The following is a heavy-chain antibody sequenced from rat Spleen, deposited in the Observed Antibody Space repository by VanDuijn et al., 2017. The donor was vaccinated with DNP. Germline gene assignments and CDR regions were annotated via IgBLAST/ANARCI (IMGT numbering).Heavy chain of an antibody. D-gene: IGHD1-6*01. J-gene: IGHJ2*01. Sequence: EVQLVESGGGLVQPGRSMKLSCAASGFTFSSFPMAWVRQAPTKGLEWVATISTSGGSRYYRDSVKGRFTISGDNAKSTLFLQMNSLKSEDTATYYCTRGVYYGSSWAFDYWGHGVMVTVSS. CDR3: TRGVYYGSSWAFDY. V-gene: IGHV5-46*01. CDR2: ISTSGGSR. CDR1: GFTFSSFP.